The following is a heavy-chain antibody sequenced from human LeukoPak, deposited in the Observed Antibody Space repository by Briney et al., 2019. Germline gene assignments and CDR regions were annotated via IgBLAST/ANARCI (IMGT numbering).Heavy chain of an antibody. D-gene: IGHD6-19*01. Sequence: GESLKISCKGSGYNFITYWIGWVRQMPGKGLEWMGIIYPGDSDTRYSPSFQSQVTISADKSISTAYLQWSSLKASDTAMYYCARGPSSGWKYYFDYWGQGTLVTVSS. CDR3: ARGPSSGWKYYFDY. CDR2: IYPGDSDT. CDR1: GYNFITYW. J-gene: IGHJ4*02. V-gene: IGHV5-51*01.